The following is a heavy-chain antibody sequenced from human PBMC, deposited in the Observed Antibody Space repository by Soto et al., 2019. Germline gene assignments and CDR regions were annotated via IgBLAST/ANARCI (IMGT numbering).Heavy chain of an antibody. CDR2: IYYSGST. Sequence: SETLSLTCTVSGGSISSYYWSWVRQPPGKGLEWIGYIYYSGSTNYNPSLKSRVTISVDTSKNQFSLRLSSVTAADTAVFFYARAYPSGGSHNGNWFDPWGQGTLVTVSS. J-gene: IGHJ5*02. CDR1: GGSISSYY. V-gene: IGHV4-59*08. CDR3: ARAYPSGGSHNGNWFDP. D-gene: IGHD3-16*01.